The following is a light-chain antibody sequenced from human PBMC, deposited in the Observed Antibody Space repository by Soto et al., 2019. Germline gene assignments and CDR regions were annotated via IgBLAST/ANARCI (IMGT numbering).Light chain of an antibody. V-gene: IGKV1D-13*01. CDR3: QQFNDFPLT. CDR1: QDISSA. CDR2: DAS. J-gene: IGKJ4*01. Sequence: IQLTQSPSSMSASVGDRVTITCRAGQDISSALAWYQQKPGKAPKLLLYDASSLDAGVPSRFSGSGSGTDFTLSITSLRPEDFATYYCQQFNDFPLTFGGGTKVQIK.